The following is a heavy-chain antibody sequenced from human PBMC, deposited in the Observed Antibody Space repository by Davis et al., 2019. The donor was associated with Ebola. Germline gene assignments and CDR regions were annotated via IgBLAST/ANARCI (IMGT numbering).Heavy chain of an antibody. Sequence: GGSLRLSCAASGFTFSRYWMSWVRQAPGKGLEWVANIKQDGSEKYYVDSVKGRFTISRDNAKNSLYLQMNSLRAEDTAVYYCARGEEVVAATVDAFDIWGQGTMVTVSS. CDR3: ARGEEVVAATVDAFDI. CDR1: GFTFSRYW. D-gene: IGHD2-15*01. CDR2: IKQDGSEK. V-gene: IGHV3-7*01. J-gene: IGHJ3*02.